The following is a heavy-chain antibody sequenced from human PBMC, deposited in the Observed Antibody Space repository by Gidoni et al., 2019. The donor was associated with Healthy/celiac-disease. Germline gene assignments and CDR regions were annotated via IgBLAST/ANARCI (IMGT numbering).Heavy chain of an antibody. CDR2: IGTAGDT. CDR1: GFTFSSYD. V-gene: IGHV3-13*04. CDR3: ARGIPIPGYSYGAFDY. J-gene: IGHJ4*02. D-gene: IGHD5-18*01. Sequence: EVQLVESGGGLVQPGGSLRLSCAASGFTFSSYDMHWVRQATGKGLEWVSAIGTAGDTYYPGSVKGRFTISRENAKNSLYLQMNSLRAGDTAVYYCARGIPIPGYSYGAFDYWGQGTLVTVSS.